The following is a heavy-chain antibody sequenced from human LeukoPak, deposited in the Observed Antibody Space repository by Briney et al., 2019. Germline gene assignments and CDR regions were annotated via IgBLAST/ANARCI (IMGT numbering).Heavy chain of an antibody. CDR3: ARDRAYCSSTSCYESGILVFDY. V-gene: IGHV1-2*02. J-gene: IGHJ4*02. D-gene: IGHD2-2*01. CDR2: INPNSGGT. CDR1: GYSFTGSA. Sequence: GASVKVSCKASGYSFTGSAMNWVRQAPGQGLEWMGWINPNSGGTNYAQKFQGRVTMTRDTSISTAYMELSRLRSDDTAVYYCARDRAYCSSTSCYESGILVFDYWGQGTLVTVSS.